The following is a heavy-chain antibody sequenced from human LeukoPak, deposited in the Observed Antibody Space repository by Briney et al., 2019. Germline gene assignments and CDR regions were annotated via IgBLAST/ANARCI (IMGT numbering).Heavy chain of an antibody. CDR1: GFTFSSYG. Sequence: GGSLRLSCAASGFTFSSYGMHWVRHAPGKGREWGAFIRYDGSNKYYTDSLKGRFTISRDNSKNTLYLQMNSLRAEDTAVYYCAKGIVLMVYAISGDAFDIWGQGTMVTVSS. CDR2: IRYDGSNK. D-gene: IGHD2-8*01. CDR3: AKGIVLMVYAISGDAFDI. J-gene: IGHJ3*02. V-gene: IGHV3-30*02.